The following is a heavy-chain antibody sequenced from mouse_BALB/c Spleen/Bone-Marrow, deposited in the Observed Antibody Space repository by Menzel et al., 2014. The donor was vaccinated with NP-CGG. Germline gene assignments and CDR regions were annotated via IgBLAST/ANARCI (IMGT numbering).Heavy chain of an antibody. Sequence: DVMLVESGGGLVKPGGSLKLSCAASGFTFSSYTMSWVRQTPEKRLEWVATISSGGRYTYYPDSVKGRFTISRDNAKNTLYLQMSSLKSEDTAMFYCTGWDDGTYWGQGTTLTVSS. CDR3: TGWDDGTY. D-gene: IGHD4-1*01. CDR1: GFTFSSYT. CDR2: ISSGGRYT. V-gene: IGHV5-6-4*01. J-gene: IGHJ2*01.